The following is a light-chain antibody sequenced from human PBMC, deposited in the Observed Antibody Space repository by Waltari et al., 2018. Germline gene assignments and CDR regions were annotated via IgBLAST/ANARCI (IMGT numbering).Light chain of an antibody. V-gene: IGLV2-23*02. CDR2: EVS. CDR1: SSDVGSDNL. Sequence: QSALTQPASVSGSPGQSITIPCTGTSSDVGSDNLVSRYQQHPGKAPKLMIYEVSKRPSGVSNRFSGSKSGNTASLTISGLQAEDEADYYCCSYAGSPWVFGGGTKLTVL. CDR3: CSYAGSPWV. J-gene: IGLJ3*02.